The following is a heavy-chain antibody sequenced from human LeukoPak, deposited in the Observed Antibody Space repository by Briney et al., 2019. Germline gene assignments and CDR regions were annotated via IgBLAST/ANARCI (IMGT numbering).Heavy chain of an antibody. D-gene: IGHD4-23*01. V-gene: IGHV4-30-2*01. CDR2: IYHSGST. J-gene: IGHJ5*02. Sequence: SETLSLTCTVSGGSISSGGYSWSWIRQPPGKGLEWIGYIYHSGSTYYNPSLKSRVTISVDTSKNQFSLKLSSVTAADTAVYYCARRTTVVTPRRFDPWGQGTLVTVSS. CDR1: GGSISSGGYS. CDR3: ARRTTVVTPRRFDP.